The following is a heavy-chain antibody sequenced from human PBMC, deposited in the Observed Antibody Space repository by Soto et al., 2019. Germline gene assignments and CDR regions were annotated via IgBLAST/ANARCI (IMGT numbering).Heavy chain of an antibody. CDR2: VSHDGRNT. D-gene: IGHD6-19*01. J-gene: IGHJ4*02. Sequence: VQLVESGGGVVQPGRSLRLSCAASGFTFSDNAMHWVRQAPGKGLEWVAVVSHDGRNTHYADSGKGRFTISRDSSKNTVSLEMTSLRAEDTAVYYCAKGGRQWLVTSDFNYWGQGALVTVSS. CDR1: GFTFSDNA. V-gene: IGHV3-30*18. CDR3: AKGGRQWLVTSDFNY.